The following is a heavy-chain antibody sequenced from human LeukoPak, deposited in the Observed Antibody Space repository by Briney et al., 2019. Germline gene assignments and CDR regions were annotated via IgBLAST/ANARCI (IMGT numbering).Heavy chain of an antibody. V-gene: IGHV4-39*07. CDR1: GGSISSSSYY. Sequence: SETLSLTCTVSGGSISSSSYYWGWIRQPPGKGLEWIGSIYYSGSTYYNPSLKSRVTISVDTSKNQFSLKLSSVTAADTAVYYCARRTRTWFGEKTNWFDPWGQGTLVTVSS. J-gene: IGHJ5*02. CDR3: ARRTRTWFGEKTNWFDP. CDR2: IYYSGST. D-gene: IGHD3-10*01.